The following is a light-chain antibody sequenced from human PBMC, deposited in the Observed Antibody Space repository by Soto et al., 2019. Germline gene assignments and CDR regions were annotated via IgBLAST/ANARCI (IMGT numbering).Light chain of an antibody. CDR2: VAS. J-gene: IGKJ1*01. V-gene: IGKV1-39*01. CDR3: QQSYSTPRT. Sequence: DIQMTQSPSSLSASLGDRVTITCLASQSISNYVNWSQQKPGKAPKLRSYVASSLQTGVPSRCSGSGPGRDCSRTSSSLQPEDFATYFCQQSYSTPRTFGQGTKVDIK. CDR1: QSISNY.